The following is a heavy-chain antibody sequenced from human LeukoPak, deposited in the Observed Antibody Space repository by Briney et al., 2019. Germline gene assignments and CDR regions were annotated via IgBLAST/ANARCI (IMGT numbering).Heavy chain of an antibody. CDR3: ARRFWSGYSDY. J-gene: IGHJ4*02. CDR2: INPNSGGT. CDR1: GYTFTGYY. V-gene: IGHV1-2*02. D-gene: IGHD3-3*01. Sequence: ASVKVSCKASGYTFTGYYMHWVRQAPGQGREWMGWINPNSGGTNYAQKFHGRVTMTRDTSISTAYMELSRLRSDDTAVYYCARRFWSGYSDYWGQGTLVTVSS.